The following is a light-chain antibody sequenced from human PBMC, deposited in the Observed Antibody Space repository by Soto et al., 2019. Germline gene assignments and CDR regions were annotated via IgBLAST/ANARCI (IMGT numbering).Light chain of an antibody. Sequence: EIVLTQSPGTLSLSPGDRATLSCRASQTIGRNFLAWYQQKPGQAPRLLIYGASIRATGIPDRFSVSGSGTDFTLTISRLVPEDCGVYYCQHYAALPPTFGQGTKLEIK. CDR1: QTIGRNF. CDR2: GAS. J-gene: IGKJ2*01. V-gene: IGKV3-20*01. CDR3: QHYAALPPT.